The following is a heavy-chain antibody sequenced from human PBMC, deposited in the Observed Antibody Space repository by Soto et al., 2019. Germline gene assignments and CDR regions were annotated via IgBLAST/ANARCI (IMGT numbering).Heavy chain of an antibody. Sequence: PSETLSLTCTVSGGSISSGGYYWSRIRQHPGKGLEWIGYIYYSGSTYYNPSLKSRVTISVDTSKNQFSLKLSSVTAADTAVYYCARGLLLWFGGNPPGFDPWGQGTLVTVSS. J-gene: IGHJ5*02. CDR3: ARGLLLWFGGNPPGFDP. D-gene: IGHD3-10*01. CDR1: GGSISSGGYY. CDR2: IYYSGST. V-gene: IGHV4-31*03.